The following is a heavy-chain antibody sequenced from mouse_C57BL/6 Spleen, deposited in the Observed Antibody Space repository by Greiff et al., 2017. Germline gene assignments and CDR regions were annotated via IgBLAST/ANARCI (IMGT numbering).Heavy chain of an antibody. V-gene: IGHV5-4*01. CDR3: ARDSNYVWYFDV. CDR1: GFTFSSYA. D-gene: IGHD2-5*01. J-gene: IGHJ1*03. Sequence: EVKVEESGGGLVKPGGSLKLSCAASGFTFSSYAMSWVRQTPEKRLEWVATISDGGSYTYYPDNVKGRFTISRDNAKNNLYLQMSHLKSEDTAMYYCARDSNYVWYFDVWGTGTTVTVSS. CDR2: ISDGGSYT.